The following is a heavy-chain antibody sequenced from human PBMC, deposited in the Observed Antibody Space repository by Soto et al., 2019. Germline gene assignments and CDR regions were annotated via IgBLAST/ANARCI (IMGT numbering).Heavy chain of an antibody. D-gene: IGHD3-16*01. Sequence: GWSLRLSCAVSGFMFEDYAMHLVRQAPGKGLEWVSGINWNGVNKGYADSVQGRFTISRDNAKKSLYLQMDYLRPEDTAVYFCAKDVDRLGELWGYFQNWGEGTLVTVSS. V-gene: IGHV3-9*01. J-gene: IGHJ1*01. CDR3: AKDVDRLGELWGYFQN. CDR1: GFMFEDYA. CDR2: INWNGVNK.